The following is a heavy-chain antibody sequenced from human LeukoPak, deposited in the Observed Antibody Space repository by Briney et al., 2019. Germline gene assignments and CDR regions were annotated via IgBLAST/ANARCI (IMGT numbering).Heavy chain of an antibody. D-gene: IGHD3-16*01. Sequence: SETLSLTCTVSGGSISSGDYYWSWIRQPPGKGLEWIGYIYYSGSTYYNPSLKSRVTISVDTSKSQFSLKLSSVTAADTAVYYCARGDYDYVFDYWGQGTLVTVSS. CDR3: ARGDYDYVFDY. CDR2: IYYSGST. J-gene: IGHJ4*02. V-gene: IGHV4-30-4*01. CDR1: GGSISSGDYY.